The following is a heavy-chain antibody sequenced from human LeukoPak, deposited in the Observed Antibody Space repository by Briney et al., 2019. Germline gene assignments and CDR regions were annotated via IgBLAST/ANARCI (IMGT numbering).Heavy chain of an antibody. Sequence: GASVKVSCKASGYTFTSYGINWVRQAPGQGLEWMGWISVYNGYTDYAKKFQGRVTMTTDTSTRTIYMELRSLTSDDTAIYYCARDSGWELKHYFFTYWGQGTLVTVSS. CDR3: ARDSGWELKHYFFTY. V-gene: IGHV1-18*01. CDR2: ISVYNGYT. CDR1: GYTFTSYG. J-gene: IGHJ4*02. D-gene: IGHD1-26*01.